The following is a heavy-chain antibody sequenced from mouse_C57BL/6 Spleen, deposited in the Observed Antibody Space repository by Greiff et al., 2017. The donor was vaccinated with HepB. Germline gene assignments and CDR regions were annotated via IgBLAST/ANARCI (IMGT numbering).Heavy chain of an antibody. V-gene: IGHV1-55*01. CDR2: IYPGSGST. D-gene: IGHD2-4*01. Sequence: QVQLKESGAELVKPGASVKMSCKASGYTFTSYWITWVKQRPGQGLEWIGDIYPGSGSTNYNEKFKSKATLTVDTSSSTAYMQLSSLTSEDSAVYYCARVMIHWYFDVWGTGTTVTVSS. J-gene: IGHJ1*03. CDR1: GYTFTSYW. CDR3: ARVMIHWYFDV.